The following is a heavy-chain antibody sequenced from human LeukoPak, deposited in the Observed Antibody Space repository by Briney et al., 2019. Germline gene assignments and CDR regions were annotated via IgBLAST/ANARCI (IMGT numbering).Heavy chain of an antibody. D-gene: IGHD3-10*01. CDR1: GFTFSTYS. Sequence: TGGSLRLSCSASGFTFSTYSMNWVRQAPGKGLEWVAVIWYDGSNPGYADSAKGRFTISRDNSKNTLYLQMNSLRADDTAVYYCAKVRTLVWFGEFAYWGQGTLVTVSS. V-gene: IGHV3-33*06. J-gene: IGHJ4*02. CDR3: AKVRTLVWFGEFAY. CDR2: IWYDGSNP.